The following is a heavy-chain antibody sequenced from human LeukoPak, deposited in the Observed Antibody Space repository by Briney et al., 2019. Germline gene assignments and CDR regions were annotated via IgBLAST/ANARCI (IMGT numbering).Heavy chain of an antibody. J-gene: IGHJ3*02. Sequence: GGSLRLSCAASGFTFSSYSMNWVRQAPGKGLEWVSSISSSSSYIYYADSVKGRFTISRDNAKNSLYLQMNSLRAEDTAVYYCASLPEGSYYDFWSGYLTSPAFDIWGQGTMVTASS. CDR1: GFTFSSYS. D-gene: IGHD3-3*01. CDR2: ISSSSSYI. CDR3: ASLPEGSYYDFWSGYLTSPAFDI. V-gene: IGHV3-21*01.